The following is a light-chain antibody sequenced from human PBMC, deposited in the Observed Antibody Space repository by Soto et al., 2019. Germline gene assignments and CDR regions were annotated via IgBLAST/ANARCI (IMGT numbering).Light chain of an antibody. J-gene: IGLJ2*01. CDR1: SSAVAGYNY. CDR2: EVN. CDR3: SSYTGSNDVV. Sequence: QSVLTQPPSASGSPGLSVTISCTGTSSAVAGYNYVSWYQQHPGKAPKLMIYEVNKRPSGVPDRFSGSKSGTTASLTVSGLQAEDEADYYCSSYTGSNDVVFGGGTNLTVL. V-gene: IGLV2-8*01.